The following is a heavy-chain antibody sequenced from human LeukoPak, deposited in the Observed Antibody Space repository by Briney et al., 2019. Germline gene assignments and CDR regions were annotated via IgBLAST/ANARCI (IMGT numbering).Heavy chain of an antibody. D-gene: IGHD1-26*01. CDR3: ARLRAGVGVTILDY. CDR2: IYHSGST. V-gene: IGHV4-4*02. CDR1: CGSITSSNW. Sequence: SETLSLTCAVSCGSITSSNWWTCVRQPPGTGLEWIGEIYHSGSTNYNPSLRSRASISVDKAKNQFSLHLSSVTAADTALYYCARLRAGVGVTILDYWGQGTLVTVSS. J-gene: IGHJ4*02.